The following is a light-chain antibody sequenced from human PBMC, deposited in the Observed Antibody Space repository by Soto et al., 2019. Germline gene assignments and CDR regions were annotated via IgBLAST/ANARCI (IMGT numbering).Light chain of an antibody. V-gene: IGKV3-15*01. CDR2: GAS. Sequence: EIVMTQSPATLSVSPGERATLSCRASQSVGSNLAWYQQKPGQAPRLLIYGASTRATDIPARFSGSGSGTEFALTINSLQSEDSAVYFCQQFNVWHRTFGQGTKADIK. CDR1: QSVGSN. J-gene: IGKJ1*01. CDR3: QQFNVWHRT.